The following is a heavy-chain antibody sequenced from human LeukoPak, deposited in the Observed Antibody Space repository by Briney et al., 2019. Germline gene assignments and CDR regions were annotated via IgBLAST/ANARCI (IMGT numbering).Heavy chain of an antibody. V-gene: IGHV3-21*01. D-gene: IGHD1-1*01. CDR3: ARETLEDFDI. J-gene: IGHJ3*02. CDR2: SSDSNSKV. Sequence: GGSLRLSCVASGFSSSSYSMNWVRQAPGKGLEWVSSSSDSNSKVYYADSVKGRFTISRDNAKNSLYLQMSSLRADDTAVYYCARETLEDFDIWGQGTMVTVSS. CDR1: GFSSSSYS.